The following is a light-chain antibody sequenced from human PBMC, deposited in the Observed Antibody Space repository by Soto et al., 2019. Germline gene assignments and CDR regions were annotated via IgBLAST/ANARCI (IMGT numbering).Light chain of an antibody. CDR2: DAS. V-gene: IGKV1-33*01. Sequence: DVEMTQSPSSLSASEGDRVTITCQASQDISDFLNWYQQKPGKAPKVLIYDASNLQTGVPSRFSGRGSGTDFTFTISSLQPDDSGTYYCQQYDDLPITFGQGTRLEIK. CDR3: QQYDDLPIT. J-gene: IGKJ5*01. CDR1: QDISDF.